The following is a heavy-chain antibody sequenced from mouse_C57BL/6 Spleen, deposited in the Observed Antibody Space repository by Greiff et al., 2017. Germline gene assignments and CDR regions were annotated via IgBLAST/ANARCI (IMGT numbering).Heavy chain of an antibody. Sequence: DVQLQESGPELVKPGASVKISCKASGYSFTGYYMHWVKQSHGNILDWIGYIYPYNGVSSYNQKFKGKATLTVDKSSSTAYMELRSLTSEDSAVYYCARSDLLYQYYYAMDYWGQGTSVTVSS. D-gene: IGHD2-1*01. J-gene: IGHJ4*01. CDR1: GYSFTGYY. CDR2: IYPYNGVS. V-gene: IGHV1-31*01. CDR3: ARSDLLYQYYYAMDY.